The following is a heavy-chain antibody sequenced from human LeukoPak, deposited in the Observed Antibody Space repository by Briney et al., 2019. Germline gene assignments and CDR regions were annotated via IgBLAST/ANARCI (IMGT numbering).Heavy chain of an antibody. CDR1: GGSISSSSYY. Sequence: SETLSLTCTVSGGSISSSSYYWGWIRQPPGKGLEWIGSIYYSGSTYYNPSLKSRVTISVDTSKNQFSLKLSSVTAADTAVYYCAREPRGSGLNWFDPWGQGTLVTVSS. V-gene: IGHV4-39*07. D-gene: IGHD6-19*01. J-gene: IGHJ5*02. CDR3: AREPRGSGLNWFDP. CDR2: IYYSGST.